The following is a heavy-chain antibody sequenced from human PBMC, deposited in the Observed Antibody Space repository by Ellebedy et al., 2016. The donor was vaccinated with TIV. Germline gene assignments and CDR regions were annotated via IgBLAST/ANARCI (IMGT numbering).Heavy chain of an antibody. Sequence: GGSLRLSCAASGFTFSSYAMSWVRQAPGKGLEWVANIKKDGSEKYYVDSVKGRFTISRDNAKNSLYLQMSSLRAEDTAVYYCARDPYQMATIRGYFDYWGQGTLVTVSS. CDR3: ARDPYQMATIRGYFDY. D-gene: IGHD5-12*01. J-gene: IGHJ4*02. CDR2: IKKDGSEK. CDR1: GFTFSSYA. V-gene: IGHV3-7*01.